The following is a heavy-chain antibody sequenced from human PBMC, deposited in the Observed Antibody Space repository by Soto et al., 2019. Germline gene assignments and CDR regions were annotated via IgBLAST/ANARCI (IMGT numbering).Heavy chain of an antibody. CDR3: ARDSYQWLVAFDI. D-gene: IGHD6-19*01. CDR1: GGSISSYY. Sequence: SETLSLTCTVSGGSISSYYWSWIRQPPGKGLEWIGYIYYSGSTNYNPSLKSRVTISVDTSKNQFSLKLSSVTAADTAVYYCARDSYQWLVAFDIWGQGTMVTVSS. J-gene: IGHJ3*02. CDR2: IYYSGST. V-gene: IGHV4-59*01.